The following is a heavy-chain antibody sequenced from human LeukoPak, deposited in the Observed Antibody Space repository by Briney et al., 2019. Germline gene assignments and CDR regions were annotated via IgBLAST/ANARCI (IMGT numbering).Heavy chain of an antibody. CDR3: ARDENGQWLAYNWFDP. CDR2: INPNSGGT. V-gene: IGHV1-2*02. Sequence: GASVKVSCKASGYTFTGYYMHWVRQAPGQGLERMGWINPNSGGTNYAQKFQGRVTMTRDTSISTAYMELSRLRSDDTAVYYCARDENGQWLAYNWFDPWGQGTLVTVSS. CDR1: GYTFTGYY. J-gene: IGHJ5*02. D-gene: IGHD6-19*01.